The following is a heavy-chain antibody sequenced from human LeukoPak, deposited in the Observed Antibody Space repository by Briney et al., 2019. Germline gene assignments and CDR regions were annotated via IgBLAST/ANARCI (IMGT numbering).Heavy chain of an antibody. D-gene: IGHD1-26*01. Sequence: PSETLSLTCTVSGGSISSGGYYWSWIRQPPGKGLEWIGYIYHSGSTNYNPSLKNRVTISIDTSKNQFSLRLSSVIAADTAVYYCARVSLCPAYSGTYCYYFDYWGQGTLVTVSS. CDR3: ARVSLCPAYSGTYCYYFDY. CDR2: IYHSGST. CDR1: GGSISSGGYY. J-gene: IGHJ4*02. V-gene: IGHV4-61*08.